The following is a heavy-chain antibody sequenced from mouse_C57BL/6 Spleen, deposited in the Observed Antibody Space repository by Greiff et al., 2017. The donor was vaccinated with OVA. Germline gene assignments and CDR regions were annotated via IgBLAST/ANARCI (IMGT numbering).Heavy chain of an antibody. CDR3: AREGYRYYYAMDY. J-gene: IGHJ4*01. D-gene: IGHD2-14*01. CDR2: INPNYGTT. V-gene: IGHV1-39*01. Sequence: EVKLMESGPELVKPGASVKISCKASGYSFTDSNMNWVKQSNGKSLEWIGVINPNYGTTSYNQKFKGKATLTVDQSSSTAYMQLNSLTSEDSAVYYCAREGYRYYYAMDYWGQGTSVTVSS. CDR1: GYSFTDSN.